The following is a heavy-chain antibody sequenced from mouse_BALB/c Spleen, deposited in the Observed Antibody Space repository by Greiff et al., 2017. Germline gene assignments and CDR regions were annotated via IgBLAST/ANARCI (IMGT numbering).Heavy chain of an antibody. CDR1: GFTFSSYT. V-gene: IGHV5-12-2*01. CDR3: ARQRDWGYFDY. CDR2: ISNGGGST. J-gene: IGHJ2*01. Sequence: EVKVVESGGGLVQPGGSLKLSCAASGFTFSSYTMSWVRQTPEKRLEWVAYISNGGGSTYYPDTVKGRFTISRDNAKNTLYLQMSSLKSEDTAMYYCARQRDWGYFDYWGQGTTLTVSS. D-gene: IGHD4-1*01.